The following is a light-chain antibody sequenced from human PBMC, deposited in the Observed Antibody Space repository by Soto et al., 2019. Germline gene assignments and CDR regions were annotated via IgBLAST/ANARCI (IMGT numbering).Light chain of an antibody. J-gene: IGKJ2*01. Sequence: DIQMTQSPSTLSASVGDRVTITCRASQSISSWLAWYQQKPGKAPKVLIYKASSLESGVPSRFSGSGSGTEFTLTISSLQPDDFATYYCQQYHSLNTFGQGTK. CDR2: KAS. V-gene: IGKV1-5*03. CDR3: QQYHSLNT. CDR1: QSISSW.